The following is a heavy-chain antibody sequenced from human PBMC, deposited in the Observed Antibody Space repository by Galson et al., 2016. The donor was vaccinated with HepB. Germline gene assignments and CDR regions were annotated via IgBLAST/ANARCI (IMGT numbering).Heavy chain of an antibody. V-gene: IGHV1-3*04. CDR3: AREGRGDCSSTTCYFGGMDV. J-gene: IGHJ6*02. CDR2: TNTGSDNT. Sequence: SVKVSCKASGYTFTNYAVHWVRQAPGQRLEWMGWTNTGSDNTKYSQNFQGRVTIMRDTSASTAYMELSSLRSEDTAVYYCAREGRGDCSSTTCYFGGMDVWGQGTTVTVSS. CDR1: GYTFTNYA. D-gene: IGHD2-2*01.